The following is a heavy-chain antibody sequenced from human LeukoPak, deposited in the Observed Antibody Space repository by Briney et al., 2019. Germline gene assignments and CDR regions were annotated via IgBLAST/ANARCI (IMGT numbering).Heavy chain of an antibody. CDR1: GGSFSGYY. CDR2: INHSGST. J-gene: IGHJ2*01. Sequence: PSETLSLTCAVYGGSFSGYYWSWIRQPPGKGLEWIGEINHSGSTNYNPSLKSRVTISVDTSKNQSSLKLSSVTAADTAVYYCARGTWCSSGWYVCWYFDLWGRGTLVTVSS. CDR3: ARGTWCSSGWYVCWYFDL. V-gene: IGHV4-34*01. D-gene: IGHD6-19*01.